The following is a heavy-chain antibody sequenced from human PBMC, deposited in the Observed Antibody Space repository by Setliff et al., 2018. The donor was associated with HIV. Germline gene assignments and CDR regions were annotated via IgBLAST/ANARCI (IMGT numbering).Heavy chain of an antibody. CDR3: ARKYYFDRSGYQRDWNFDL. J-gene: IGHJ2*01. D-gene: IGHD3-22*01. CDR2: LHHSGNT. V-gene: IGHV4-38-2*01. CDR1: NYSITSAHN. Sequence: SETLSLTCDVSNYSITSAHNWAWIRQAPGRGLEWIGSLHHSGNTHYKSPLKSRVSIFLDTSKRHLSLKLRSVTAADTAVYYCARKYYFDRSGYQRDWNFDLWGRGTLVTVSS.